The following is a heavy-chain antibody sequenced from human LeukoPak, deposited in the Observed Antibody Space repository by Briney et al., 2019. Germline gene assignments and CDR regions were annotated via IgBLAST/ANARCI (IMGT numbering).Heavy chain of an antibody. CDR3: ASGDTGYDRDSFDI. D-gene: IGHD5-12*01. J-gene: IGHJ3*02. CDR1: GGSISSGGYS. CDR2: IYHSGST. V-gene: IGHV4-30-2*01. Sequence: SETLSLTCAVSGGSISSGGYSWSWVRQPPGEGLEWVGYIYHSGSTYYNPSLQSRVTISLDRSKNQFSLKLSSMTAADTAVYYCASGDTGYDRDSFDIWGQGTMVTVSS.